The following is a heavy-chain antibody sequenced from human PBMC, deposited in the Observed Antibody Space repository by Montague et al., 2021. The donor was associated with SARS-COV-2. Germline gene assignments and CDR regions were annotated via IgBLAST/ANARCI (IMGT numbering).Heavy chain of an antibody. CDR1: GDSVSSNIAT. Sequence: CAISGDSVSSNIATWNWIRQSPSRGLEWLGRTYYRSKWYNDYAESVKSRITIDPNTSKHQFSLHLNSVTPADTAVYYCARARTSLIVVVNEFDYWGQGTLVTVSS. J-gene: IGHJ4*02. CDR2: TYYRSKWYN. D-gene: IGHD2-21*01. CDR3: ARARTSLIVVVNEFDY. V-gene: IGHV6-1*01.